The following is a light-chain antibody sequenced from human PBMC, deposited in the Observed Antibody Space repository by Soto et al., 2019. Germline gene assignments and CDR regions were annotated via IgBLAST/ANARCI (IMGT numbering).Light chain of an antibody. V-gene: IGLV2-14*01. CDR2: DVS. Sequence: QSTLTQPASVSGSPGQSITISCTGTSSDVGGYNYVSWYQQHPGKAPKLMIYDVSNRPSGVSNRFSGSKSGNTASLTISGLRAEDEAEYYCSSYTSSSTPYVVFGGGTKLTVL. J-gene: IGLJ2*01. CDR3: SSYTSSSTPYVV. CDR1: SSDVGGYNY.